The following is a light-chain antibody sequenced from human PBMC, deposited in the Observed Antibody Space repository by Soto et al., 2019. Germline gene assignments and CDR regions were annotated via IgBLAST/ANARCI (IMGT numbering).Light chain of an antibody. CDR3: QQRSNWPLT. CDR2: NAS. V-gene: IGKV3D-20*02. Sequence: EIVLTQSPGTLSLSPLEIATLSCMASQSVSSSYLAWYQQKPGQAPRLLIYNASSRATGIPDRFSGSGSGTDFTLTISRLEPEDFAVYYCQQRSNWPLTFGGGTKVDIK. J-gene: IGKJ4*01. CDR1: QSVSSSY.